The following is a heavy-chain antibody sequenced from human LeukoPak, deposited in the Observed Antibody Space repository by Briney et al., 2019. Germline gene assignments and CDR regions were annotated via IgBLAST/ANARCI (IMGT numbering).Heavy chain of an antibody. CDR2: IKQDGSEK. CDR3: ARGYGIRTTDYYYYYGMDV. J-gene: IGHJ6*02. V-gene: IGHV3-7*01. D-gene: IGHD1/OR15-1a*01. Sequence: GGSLRLSCAASGFTFSSYWMSWVRQAPGKGLEWVANIKQDGSEKYYVDSVKGRFTISRDNAKNSLYLQMNSLRAEDTAVYYCARGYGIRTTDYYYYYGMDVWGQGTTVTVSS. CDR1: GFTFSSYW.